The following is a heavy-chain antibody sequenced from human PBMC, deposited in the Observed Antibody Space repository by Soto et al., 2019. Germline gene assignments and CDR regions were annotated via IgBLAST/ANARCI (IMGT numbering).Heavy chain of an antibody. CDR1: RFSLNTYG. CDR2: LSASGSGS. D-gene: IGHD3-22*01. CDR3: ARDSYYYDSSGYYTFDH. J-gene: IGHJ4*02. Sequence: PGGSLRLSCTTSRFSLNTYGMTWVRRAPGKGLEWVSTLSASGSGSYYAESVKGRFTVSRDNSKNTLYLQMNSLRAEDTAVYYYARDSYYYDSSGYYTFDHWGQGTLVTVSS. V-gene: IGHV3-23*01.